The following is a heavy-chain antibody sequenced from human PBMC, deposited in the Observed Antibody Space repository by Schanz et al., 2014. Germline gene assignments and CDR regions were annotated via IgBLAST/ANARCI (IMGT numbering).Heavy chain of an antibody. CDR2: ISYDGSNK. J-gene: IGHJ4*02. D-gene: IGHD2-15*01. V-gene: IGHV3-30-3*01. CDR3: ARDRGYCSGGSCLAFDY. CDR1: GFTLSSYA. Sequence: QVQLLQFGGGVVQPGRSLRLSCAASGFTLSSYAMHWVRQAPGKGLEWVAVISYDGSNKYYADSVEGRFTISRDNSKNTLYLQMNTLRAEDAAVYYCARDRGYCSGGSCLAFDYWGQGTLVTVSS.